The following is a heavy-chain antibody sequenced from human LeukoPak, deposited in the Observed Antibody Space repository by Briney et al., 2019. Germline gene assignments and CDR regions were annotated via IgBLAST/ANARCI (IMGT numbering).Heavy chain of an antibody. CDR1: GGTFSSYT. V-gene: IGHV1-69*02. CDR3: AMRWLQLGRGTDV. J-gene: IGHJ6*02. Sequence: SVKVSCKASGGTFSSYTISWVRQAPGQGLEWMGRIIPILGIANYAQKFQGRATITADKSTSTAYMELSSLRSEDTAVYYCAMRWLQLGRGTDVWGQGTTVTVSS. CDR2: IIPILGIA. D-gene: IGHD5-24*01.